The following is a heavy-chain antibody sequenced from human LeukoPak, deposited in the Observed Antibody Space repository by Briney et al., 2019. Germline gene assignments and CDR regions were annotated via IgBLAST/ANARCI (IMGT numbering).Heavy chain of an antibody. D-gene: IGHD2-15*01. Sequence: PGGSLRLSCAASGFTFSSYGMHWVRQAPGKGLEWVAFIRYDGSNKYYADSVKGRFTISRDNSKNTLYLQMNSLRAEDTAVYYCAKDDPFVVVVAAPCGCYFDYWGQGTLVTVSS. CDR3: AKDDPFVVVVAAPCGCYFDY. CDR2: IRYDGSNK. V-gene: IGHV3-30*02. CDR1: GFTFSSYG. J-gene: IGHJ4*02.